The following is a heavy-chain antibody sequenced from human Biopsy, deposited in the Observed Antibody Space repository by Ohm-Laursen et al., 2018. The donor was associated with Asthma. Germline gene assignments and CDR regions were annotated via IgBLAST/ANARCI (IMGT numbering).Heavy chain of an antibody. CDR2: INSDGSSL. CDR1: GFSFSTYW. Sequence: SLRLSCSASGFSFSTYWMHWVRQAPGKGLVWVARINSDGSSLSYADSVKGRFTVSRDDSKNTLYLQMNSLRPDDTAVYYCARDVMEWYLPAFDFWGQGTLVIVSA. D-gene: IGHD3-3*01. CDR3: ARDVMEWYLPAFDF. J-gene: IGHJ4*02. V-gene: IGHV3-74*01.